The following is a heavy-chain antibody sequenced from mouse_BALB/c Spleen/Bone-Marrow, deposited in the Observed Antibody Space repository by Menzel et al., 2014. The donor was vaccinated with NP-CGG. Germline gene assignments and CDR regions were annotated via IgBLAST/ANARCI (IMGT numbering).Heavy chain of an antibody. V-gene: IGHV1-4*01. D-gene: IGHD2-2*01. CDR1: GYTFTTYT. CDR3: AKRDIYYGYDGNAMDY. J-gene: IGHJ4*01. Sequence: VQGVESGAELARPGASVKMSCKASGYTFTTYTMHWVKRRPGQGLEWVGYINPSSGYTNYNQKFKDKATLTADKSSSTAYMQLSSLTSEDSAAYFCAKRDIYYGYDGNAMDYWGQGTSVTVSS. CDR2: INPSSGYT.